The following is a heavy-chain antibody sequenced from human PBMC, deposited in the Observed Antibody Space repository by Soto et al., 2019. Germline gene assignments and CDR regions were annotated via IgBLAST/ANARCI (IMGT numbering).Heavy chain of an antibody. CDR2: IYYTGST. CDR1: GGSISSGAYY. CDR3: ARSNLEYYYDSSVGY. J-gene: IGHJ4*02. Sequence: QVQLQESGPGLVKPSQTLSLTCTVSGGSISSGAYYWSWIRQHPGKGLEWIGYIYYTGSTYYNPSLKSRITRSVDTSKNQFSLKLSSVTAADTAVYYCARSNLEYYYDSSVGYWGQGTLVTVSS. D-gene: IGHD3-22*01. V-gene: IGHV4-31*03.